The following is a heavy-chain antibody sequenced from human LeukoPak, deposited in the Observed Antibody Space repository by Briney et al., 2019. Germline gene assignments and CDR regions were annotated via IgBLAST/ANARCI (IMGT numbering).Heavy chain of an antibody. J-gene: IGHJ4*02. CDR3: ARETGEYGFDY. V-gene: IGHV1-46*01. Sequence: GASVTISCTASGYTFTYYYMHWVRQAPGQGLEWMGIINPSTESTSCAQKFQGRVTMTRDTSTNTVYMELSSLRSEDTAVYYCARETGEYGFDYWGQGTLVTVFS. D-gene: IGHD1-1*01. CDR2: INPSTEST. CDR1: GYTFTYYY.